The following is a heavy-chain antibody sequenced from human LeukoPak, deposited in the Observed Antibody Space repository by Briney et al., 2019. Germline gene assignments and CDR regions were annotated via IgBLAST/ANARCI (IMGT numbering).Heavy chain of an antibody. CDR1: GITFSSYA. Sequence: GGSLRLSCAASGITFSSYAMSWVRQAPGKGLEWVSAISGSGGSTYYADSVKGRFTISRDNSKNTLYLQMNSLRAEDTAVYYCAKRMDSTSLGGAPGYWGQGTLVTVSS. J-gene: IGHJ4*02. D-gene: IGHD6-6*01. V-gene: IGHV3-23*01. CDR2: ISGSGGST. CDR3: AKRMDSTSLGGAPGY.